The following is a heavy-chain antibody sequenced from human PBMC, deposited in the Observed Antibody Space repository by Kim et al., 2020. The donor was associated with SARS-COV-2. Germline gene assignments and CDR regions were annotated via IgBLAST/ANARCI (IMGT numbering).Heavy chain of an antibody. CDR1: GFTFNNYG. V-gene: IGHV3-48*02. Sequence: GGSLRLSCAASGFTFNNYGMNWVRQAPGKGLEWVSYISYSSRIIYYGDSVKGRFTISRDNAKNSLYLQMNSLRDEDTAVYYCARGKGSHDPFAYWGQGSL. D-gene: IGHD3-3*01. J-gene: IGHJ4*02. CDR2: ISYSSRII. CDR3: ARGKGSHDPFAY.